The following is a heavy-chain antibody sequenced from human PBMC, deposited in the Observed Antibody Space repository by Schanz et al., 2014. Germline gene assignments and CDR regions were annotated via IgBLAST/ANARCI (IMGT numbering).Heavy chain of an antibody. CDR1: GFTFSTYA. Sequence: VHLVESGGGVVQPGGSLRLSCAASGFTFSTYALHWVRQAPGQGLEWVSGINTSGGSRYYAESVKGRFTISRDNSKNLVVLQMNSLRVDDTAVYYCTKGDATALWYFEHWGQGTLVTVSS. CDR3: TKGDATALWYFEH. V-gene: IGHV3-23*04. D-gene: IGHD6-13*01. J-gene: IGHJ4*02. CDR2: INTSGGSR.